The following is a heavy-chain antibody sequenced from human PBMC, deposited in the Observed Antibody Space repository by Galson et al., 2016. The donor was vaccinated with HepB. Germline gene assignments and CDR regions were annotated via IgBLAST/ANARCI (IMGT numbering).Heavy chain of an antibody. Sequence: SLRLSCAASEFTFDGYAMHWVRQAPGKGLEWVSGIRWDGGRSGYADSVKGRFTVSRDNAKNSLYLQMNSLRAEDTAFYFCAKDYSSGWFGAGGFEHWGQGTLVTVSS. CDR1: EFTFDGYA. J-gene: IGHJ4*02. D-gene: IGHD6-19*01. CDR2: IRWDGGRS. V-gene: IGHV3-9*01. CDR3: AKDYSSGWFGAGGFEH.